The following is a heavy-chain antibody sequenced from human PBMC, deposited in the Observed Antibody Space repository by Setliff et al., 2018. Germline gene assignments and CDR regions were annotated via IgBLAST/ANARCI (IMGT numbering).Heavy chain of an antibody. V-gene: IGHV1-3*01. CDR3: AKGFWDYDFWSGYYSTDDDAFDI. CDR1: GYSFSDYD. CDR2: INAGNGNT. Sequence: SVKVSCKASGYSFSDYDINWVRQAPGQGLEWMGWINAGNGNTKYSQKFQGRVTITRDTSASTAYMELSSLRSEDTAVYYCAKGFWDYDFWSGYYSTDDDAFDIWGQGTMVTVSS. J-gene: IGHJ3*02. D-gene: IGHD3-3*01.